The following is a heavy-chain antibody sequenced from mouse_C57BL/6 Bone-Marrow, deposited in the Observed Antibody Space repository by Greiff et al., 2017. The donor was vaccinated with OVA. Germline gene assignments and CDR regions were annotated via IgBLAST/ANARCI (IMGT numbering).Heavy chain of an antibody. J-gene: IGHJ2*01. D-gene: IGHD4-1*01. CDR3: ARYWDVDY. Sequence: QVQLQQPGAELVKPGASVKMSCKASGYTFTSYWITWVKQRPGQGLEWIGDIYPGSGSTNYNEKFKSKGTLTVDQSSSAAYMQRSSLTAEDSAVYYCARYWDVDYWGQGTTLTVSS. V-gene: IGHV1-55*01. CDR2: IYPGSGST. CDR1: GYTFTSYW.